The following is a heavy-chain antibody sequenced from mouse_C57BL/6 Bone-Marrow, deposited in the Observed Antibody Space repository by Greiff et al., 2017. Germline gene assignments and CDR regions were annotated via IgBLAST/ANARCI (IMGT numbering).Heavy chain of an antibody. CDR1: GFNIKDDY. Sequence: VQLQQSGAELVRLGASVKLSCTASGFNIKDDYMHWVKQRPEQGLEWIGWIDPENGDTEYASKFQGKATITADTSSNTAYLQLSSLTSEDTAVYYCTPIYFAMDYWGQGTSVTVSS. D-gene: IGHD6-5*01. J-gene: IGHJ4*01. CDR2: IDPENGDT. V-gene: IGHV14-4*01. CDR3: TPIYFAMDY.